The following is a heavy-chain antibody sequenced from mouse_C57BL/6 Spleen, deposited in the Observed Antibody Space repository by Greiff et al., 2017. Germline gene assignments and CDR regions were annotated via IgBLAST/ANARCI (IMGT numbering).Heavy chain of an antibody. V-gene: IGHV1-54*01. J-gene: IGHJ4*01. D-gene: IGHD2-5*01. CDR3: ARSNYRAMDY. CDR2: INPGSGGT. Sequence: QVQLQQSGAELVRSGTSVKVSCKASGYAFTNYLIEWVKQRPGQGLEWIGVINPGSGGTNYNEKFKGKATMTAEKSSSTAYMQLSSLTSEDSAVYFCARSNYRAMDYWGHGTSVTVSS. CDR1: GYAFTNYL.